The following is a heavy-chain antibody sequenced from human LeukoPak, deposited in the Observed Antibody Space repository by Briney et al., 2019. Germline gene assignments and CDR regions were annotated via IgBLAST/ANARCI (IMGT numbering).Heavy chain of an antibody. Sequence: GASVKVSCKASGYTFTSYDINWVRQATGQGLEWMGWMNPNSGNTGYAQKFQGRVTMTRNTSISTAYMELSSLRSEDTAVYYCARARYYYGSGSYLLYYYYGMDVWGQGTTVTVSP. J-gene: IGHJ6*01. CDR2: MNPNSGNT. CDR3: ARARYYYGSGSYLLYYYYGMDV. V-gene: IGHV1-8*01. D-gene: IGHD3-10*01. CDR1: GYTFTSYD.